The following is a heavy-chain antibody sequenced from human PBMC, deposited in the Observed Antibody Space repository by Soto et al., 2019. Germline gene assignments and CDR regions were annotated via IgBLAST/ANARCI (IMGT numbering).Heavy chain of an antibody. Sequence: QVQLEQSGGEVKKPGSSVKVSCKASGVTFNKFIMTWVRQAPGLGLEWVGGIIPIFGTANYAQKFQGRVTITADESTSTSYLEVSNLRSEDTAVYYCAKVRYSSPMGYYYGMDVWGQGTAVTVSS. J-gene: IGHJ6*02. CDR3: AKVRYSSPMGYYYGMDV. V-gene: IGHV1-69*01. D-gene: IGHD6-19*01. CDR2: IIPIFGTA. CDR1: GVTFNKFI.